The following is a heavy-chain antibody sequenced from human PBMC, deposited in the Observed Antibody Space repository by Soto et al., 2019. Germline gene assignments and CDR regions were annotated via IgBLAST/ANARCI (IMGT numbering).Heavy chain of an antibody. V-gene: IGHV3-53*01. D-gene: IGHD3-16*01. Sequence: EVQLVESGGGLIQPGGSLRLSCAASGFTVSSNYMSWVRQAPGKGLEWVSVIYSGGSTYYADSVKGRFTISRDNSKNTLYLQMNSLRAEDTAVYSCARDLDPPRRSERRGNNAFDIWGQGTMVTVSS. CDR1: GFTVSSNY. CDR3: ARDLDPPRRSERRGNNAFDI. J-gene: IGHJ3*02. CDR2: IYSGGST.